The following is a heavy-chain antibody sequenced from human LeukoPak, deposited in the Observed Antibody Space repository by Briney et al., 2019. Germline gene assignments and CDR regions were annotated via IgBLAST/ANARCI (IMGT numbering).Heavy chain of an antibody. J-gene: IGHJ4*02. CDR1: GGTFSSYA. CDR3: ARDPDYDFWSGSNFDY. Sequence: GASVKVSCKASGGTFSSYAISWVRQAPGQGLEWMGRIIPILGIANYAQKFQGRVTITADKSTSTAYMELSSLRSEDTAVYYCARDPDYDFWSGSNFDYWGQGTLVTVSS. CDR2: IIPILGIA. D-gene: IGHD3-3*01. V-gene: IGHV1-69*04.